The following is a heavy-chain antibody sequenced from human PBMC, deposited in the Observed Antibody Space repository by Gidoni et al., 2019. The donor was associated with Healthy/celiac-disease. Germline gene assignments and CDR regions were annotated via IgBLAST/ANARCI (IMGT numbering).Heavy chain of an antibody. J-gene: IGHJ3*02. CDR2: ISYDGSNK. D-gene: IGHD2-8*02. CDR3: ARATGDDAFDI. V-gene: IGHV3-30-3*01. CDR1: GFTFCSYA. Sequence: QVQLVESGGGVVQPGRSLRLSCAASGFTFCSYAMHWVRQAPGKGLEWVAVISYDGSNKYYADSVKGRFTISRDNSKNTLYLQMNSLRAEDTAVYYCARATGDDAFDIWGQGTMVTVSS.